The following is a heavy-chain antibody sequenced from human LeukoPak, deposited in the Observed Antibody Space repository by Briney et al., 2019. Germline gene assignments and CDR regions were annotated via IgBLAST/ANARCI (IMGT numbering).Heavy chain of an antibody. J-gene: IGHJ5*02. CDR2: ISAYNGNT. Sequence: ASVKVSCKASGYTFTSYGISWVRQAPGQGLEWMGWISAYNGNTNYAQKLQGRVTMTTDTSTSTAYMELRSLRSDDTAVYYCARDLWVAVAGTSRGYNWLDPWGQGTLVTVSS. CDR3: ARDLWVAVAGTSRGYNWLDP. V-gene: IGHV1-18*01. D-gene: IGHD6-19*01. CDR1: GYTFTSYG.